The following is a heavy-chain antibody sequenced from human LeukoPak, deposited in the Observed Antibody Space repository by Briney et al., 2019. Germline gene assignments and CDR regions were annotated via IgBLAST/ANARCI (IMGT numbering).Heavy chain of an antibody. D-gene: IGHD3-10*01. J-gene: IGHJ5*02. CDR2: IYHSGST. V-gene: IGHV4-30-2*01. Sequence: PSETLSLTCAVSGGSISSGDYSWTWIRQPPGKGLEWIAYIYHSGSTFSNPSLKSRVTMSVDRSKNQFSLKLSSVTAADTAVYYCARAGLLWFGNLSEGWFDPWGQGTLVTVSS. CDR1: GGSISSGDYS. CDR3: ARAGLLWFGNLSEGWFDP.